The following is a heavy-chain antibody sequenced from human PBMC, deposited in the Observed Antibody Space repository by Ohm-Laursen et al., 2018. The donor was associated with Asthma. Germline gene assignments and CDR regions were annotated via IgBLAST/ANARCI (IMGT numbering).Heavy chain of an antibody. CDR2: IYYSGST. CDR3: ARTLQSSVYYFDY. V-gene: IGHV4-39*01. J-gene: IGHJ4*02. D-gene: IGHD3-10*01. Sequence: SQTLSLTCTVSGGSISSSSYYWGWIRQPPGKGLEWIGSIYYSGSTYYNPSLKSRVTISVDTSKNQFSLKLSSVTAADTAVYYCARTLQSSVYYFDYWGQGTLVTVSS. CDR1: GGSISSSSYY.